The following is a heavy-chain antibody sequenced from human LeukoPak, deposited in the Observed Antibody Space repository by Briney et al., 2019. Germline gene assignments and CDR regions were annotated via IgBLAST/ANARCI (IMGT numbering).Heavy chain of an antibody. Sequence: GGSLRLSCAASGFTFSSNWMYWVRQAPGKGLVWVSYISSDGSSTNYADSVKGRFTISRDNAKNTLYVQMNSLRADDTAVYYCARGRPGNYFDYWGQGTLVTVSS. CDR3: ARGRPGNYFDY. CDR1: GFTFSSNW. J-gene: IGHJ4*02. D-gene: IGHD1-26*01. CDR2: ISSDGSST. V-gene: IGHV3-74*01.